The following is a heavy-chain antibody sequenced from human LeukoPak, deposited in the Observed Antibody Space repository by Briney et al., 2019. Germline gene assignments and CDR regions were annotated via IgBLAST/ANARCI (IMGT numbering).Heavy chain of an antibody. Sequence: GGSLRLSCAASGFTVSRNYMNWVRQAPGKGLEWVSLIYSGDGGSTYYADSVKGRFTISRDNSKNTPYLQMNSLRAEDTAVYFCAGGRDGVLDYWGQGVLVTVSS. D-gene: IGHD3-16*01. CDR3: AGGRDGVLDY. V-gene: IGHV3-53*01. CDR2: IYSGDGGST. J-gene: IGHJ4*02. CDR1: GFTVSRNY.